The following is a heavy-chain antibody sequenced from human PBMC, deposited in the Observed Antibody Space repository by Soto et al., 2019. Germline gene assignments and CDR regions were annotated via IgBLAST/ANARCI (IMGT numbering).Heavy chain of an antibody. V-gene: IGHV3-21*02. D-gene: IGHD3-3*01. CDR2: INEDSSYI. Sequence: EVQLVESGGGLVKPGGSLRLSCAASGFDFSSYSMNWVRQAPGKGLEWVSSINEDSSYIYYAHSLRGRFTISRDNAKESLYLQMISLRAEDMAVYYCVTDFGWSFRSGYMDVWGDGATVPVSS. J-gene: IGHJ6*03. CDR3: VTDFGWSFRSGYMDV. CDR1: GFDFSSYS.